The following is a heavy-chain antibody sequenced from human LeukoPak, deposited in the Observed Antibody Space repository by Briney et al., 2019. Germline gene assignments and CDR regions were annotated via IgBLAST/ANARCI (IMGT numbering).Heavy chain of an antibody. D-gene: IGHD3-22*01. CDR3: ARDRDYYDSSGYYSTEYNWFDP. CDR2: IYTSGST. Sequence: SETLSLTCTVSGGSISSYYWSWIRQPAGKGLEWIGRIYTSGSTNYNPFLKSRVTMSVDTSKNQFSPKLSSVTAADTAVYYCARDRDYYDSSGYYSTEYNWFDPWGQGTLVTVSS. V-gene: IGHV4-4*07. J-gene: IGHJ5*02. CDR1: GGSISSYY.